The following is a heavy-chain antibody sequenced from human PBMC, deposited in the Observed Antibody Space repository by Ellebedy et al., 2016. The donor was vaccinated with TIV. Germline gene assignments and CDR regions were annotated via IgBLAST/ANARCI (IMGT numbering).Heavy chain of an antibody. CDR3: ARRGPYDSSGYYRY. Sequence: SETLSLTXTVSGGSISSGDYYWSWIRQPPGKGLEWIGYIYYSGSTYYNPSLKSRVTISVDTSKNQFSLKLSSVTAADTAVYYCARRGPYDSSGYYRYWGQGTLVTVSS. D-gene: IGHD3-22*01. CDR1: GGSISSGDYY. CDR2: IYYSGST. J-gene: IGHJ4*02. V-gene: IGHV4-30-4*01.